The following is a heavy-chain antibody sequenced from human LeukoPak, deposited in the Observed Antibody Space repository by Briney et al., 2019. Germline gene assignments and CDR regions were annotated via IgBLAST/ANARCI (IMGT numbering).Heavy chain of an antibody. D-gene: IGHD2-2*01. CDR3: ARGKYANPC. J-gene: IGHJ4*02. CDR2: INHSGST. CDR1: GGSFSDYY. V-gene: IGHV4-34*01. Sequence: PSETLSLTCAAYGGSFSDYYWSWIRQPPGKGLEWIGEINHSGSTNYNPSLKSRVTISVDTSKNQFSLKLSSVTAADTAVYYCARGKYANPCWGQGSLVTASS.